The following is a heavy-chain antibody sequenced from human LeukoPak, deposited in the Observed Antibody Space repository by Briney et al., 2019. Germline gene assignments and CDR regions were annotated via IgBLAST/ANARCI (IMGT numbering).Heavy chain of an antibody. CDR1: GFTFCDYA. CDR3: AKGSGGAYYNYFED. CDR2: ISWDGGTI. D-gene: IGHD1-26*01. Sequence: GGSLRLSCAASGFTFCDYAFHWVRHAPGKGLEWVSLISWDGGTIYYADSVRGRFTISRDNSKNSLYLRMNSLRAEDTALYYCAKGSGGAYYNYFEDWGQGTLVSVAS. J-gene: IGHJ4*02. V-gene: IGHV3-43D*03.